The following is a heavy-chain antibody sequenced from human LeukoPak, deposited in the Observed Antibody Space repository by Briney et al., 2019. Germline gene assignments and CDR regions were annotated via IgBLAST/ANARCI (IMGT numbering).Heavy chain of an antibody. Sequence: PSETLSLTCAVYGGSFSGYYWSWIRQPPGKGLEWIGEINHSGSTNYNPSLKSRVTISVDTSKNQFSLKLSSVTAADTAVYYCAREGQSAPSLYFDYWGQGTLVTVSS. CDR2: INHSGST. D-gene: IGHD3-3*01. CDR3: AREGQSAPSLYFDY. CDR1: GGSFSGYY. V-gene: IGHV4-34*01. J-gene: IGHJ4*02.